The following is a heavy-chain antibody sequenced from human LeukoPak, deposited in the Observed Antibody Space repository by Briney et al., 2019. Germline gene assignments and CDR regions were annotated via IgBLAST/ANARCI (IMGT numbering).Heavy chain of an antibody. D-gene: IGHD5-24*01. Sequence: SETLSLTCTVSGGSISSGDYYWSWIRQPPGKGLEWIGYIYYSGSTYYNPSLKSRVTISVDTSKNQFSLKLSSVTAADTAVYYCARGSGWLQGIYAFDIWGQGTMVTVSS. CDR1: GGSISSGDYY. CDR3: ARGSGWLQGIYAFDI. CDR2: IYYSGST. V-gene: IGHV4-30-4*01. J-gene: IGHJ3*02.